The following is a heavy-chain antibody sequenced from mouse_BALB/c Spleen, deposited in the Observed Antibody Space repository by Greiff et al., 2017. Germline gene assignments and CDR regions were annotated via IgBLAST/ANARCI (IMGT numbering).Heavy chain of an antibody. J-gene: IGHJ4*01. CDR2: INPNNVGT. CDR1: GYTFTDYN. CDR3: AREGCYAMDY. V-gene: IGHV1-18*01. Sequence: EGQLQQSGPELVKPGASVKIPCKASGYTFTDYNMEWVKQSHGKSLEWIGDINPNNVGTTYNQKFKGKATLTVDKSSSTAYMELRSLTSEDTAVFYCAREGCYAMDYWGQGTSVSVAS.